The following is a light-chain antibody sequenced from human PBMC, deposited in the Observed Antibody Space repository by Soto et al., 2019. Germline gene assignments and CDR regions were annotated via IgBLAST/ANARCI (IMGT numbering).Light chain of an antibody. Sequence: EIVLTQSPGTLSLSPGERATLSCRASQSVSSSYLAWYKQKPGQAPRLLIYAASSRATGIPDRFSGSGSGTHFTLTISRLEPEDFAVYYCQQYGSSPITFGQGTRLEIK. J-gene: IGKJ5*01. CDR3: QQYGSSPIT. V-gene: IGKV3-20*01. CDR2: AAS. CDR1: QSVSSSY.